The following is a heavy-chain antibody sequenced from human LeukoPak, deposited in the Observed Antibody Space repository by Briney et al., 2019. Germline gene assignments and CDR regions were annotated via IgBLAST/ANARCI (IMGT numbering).Heavy chain of an antibody. CDR1: GGSISSSSYY. CDR3: ARQGPEWFGELIDY. Sequence: SSETLSLTCTVSGGSISSSSYYWGWIRQPPGKGLELIRSIYYSGSTYYNPSLKSRVTISVDTSKNQCSLKLSSVTAADTAVYYCARQGPEWFGELIDYWGQGTLVTVSS. D-gene: IGHD3-10*01. J-gene: IGHJ4*02. CDR2: IYYSGST. V-gene: IGHV4-39*01.